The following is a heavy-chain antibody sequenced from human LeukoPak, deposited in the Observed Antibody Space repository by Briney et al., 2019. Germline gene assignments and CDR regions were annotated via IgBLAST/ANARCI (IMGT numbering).Heavy chain of an antibody. CDR1: GFTFSRYG. CDR3: ARDLHV. D-gene: IGHD5/OR15-5a*01. J-gene: IGHJ6*04. V-gene: IGHV3-30*03. Sequence: GGSLRLSCAASGFTFSRYGMHWVRQAPGKGLEWVAVISYDGSNKYYADSVKGRFTISRDNSKNTLYLQMNSLRAEDTAVYYCARDLHVWGKGTTVTISS. CDR2: ISYDGSNK.